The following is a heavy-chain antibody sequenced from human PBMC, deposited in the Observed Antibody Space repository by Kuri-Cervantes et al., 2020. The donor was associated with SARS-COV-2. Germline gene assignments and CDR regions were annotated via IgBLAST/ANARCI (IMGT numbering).Heavy chain of an antibody. CDR2: INHSGST. J-gene: IGHJ4*02. V-gene: IGHV4-34*01. D-gene: IGHD1-26*01. CDR1: GGSFSGYY. Sequence: ESLKISCAVYGGSFSGYYWSWIRQPPGKGLEWIGEINHSGSTNYNPSLKSRVTISVDTSKNQFSLKLSSVTAADTAVYYCARGRGRGVDYWSQGTLVTVSS. CDR3: ARGRGRGVDY.